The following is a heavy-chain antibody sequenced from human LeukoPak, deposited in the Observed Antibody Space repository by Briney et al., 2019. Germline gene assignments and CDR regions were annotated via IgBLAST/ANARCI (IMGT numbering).Heavy chain of an antibody. Sequence: PGGSLRLSCAASGFTFSSYWMHWVRQVRGKGLGWVSRISSDESSTTYADSVRGRFTISRDNAKNTLYLQMNSLRAEDRAVYYCAGDTYGSGNFYEYWGQGTLVMVSS. CDR1: GFTFSSYW. V-gene: IGHV3-74*01. CDR2: ISSDESST. CDR3: AGDTYGSGNFYEY. D-gene: IGHD3-10*01. J-gene: IGHJ4*02.